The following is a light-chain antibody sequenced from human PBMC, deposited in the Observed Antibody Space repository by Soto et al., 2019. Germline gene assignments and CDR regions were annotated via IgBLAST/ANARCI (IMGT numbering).Light chain of an antibody. CDR3: PQAYRFTIT. V-gene: IGKV1D-12*01. CDR1: QDIPGY. Sequence: DIQVTQSPSSVSASVGDRVTITCRASQDIPGYLAWYPHQQGRTPELXIQGASRLQSGVPARGRGSGAGTDFTRSINSLQPADFETDDCPQAYRFTITFGLGTRLEIK. CDR2: GAS. J-gene: IGKJ5*01.